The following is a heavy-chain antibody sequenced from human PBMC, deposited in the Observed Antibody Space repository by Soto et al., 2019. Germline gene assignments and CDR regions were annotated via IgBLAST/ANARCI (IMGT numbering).Heavy chain of an antibody. CDR3: ASRAFDPSGHYYPYNWFDS. D-gene: IGHD3-22*01. CDR1: GYIFTKHW. CDR2: IDPVDSDD. Sequence: LGASLKISCQGSGYIFTKHWIAWVRQKPGKGLEWIGIIDPVDSDDRYSPSFEGQVTISVDKSNNTAFLRWDKLKTSDTATYSCASRAFDPSGHYYPYNWFDSWGQGTQVTASS. V-gene: IGHV5-51*01. J-gene: IGHJ5*01.